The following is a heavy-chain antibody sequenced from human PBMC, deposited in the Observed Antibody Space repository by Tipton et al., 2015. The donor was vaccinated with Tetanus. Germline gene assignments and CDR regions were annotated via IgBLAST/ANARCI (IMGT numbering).Heavy chain of an antibody. CDR2: IYQTDST. Sequence: TLSLTCNVSGGLITTGGYSWGWIRQPPGQGLEWLGYIYQTDSTYYNPSVRSRLTLSLQRSKDQVSLKLSSVTAADTAVYYCARDQGGGRVVRLNWFDPWGHGTLVTVSS. J-gene: IGHJ5*02. D-gene: IGHD6-6*01. CDR1: GGLITTGGYS. V-gene: IGHV4-30-2*01. CDR3: ARDQGGGRVVRLNWFDP.